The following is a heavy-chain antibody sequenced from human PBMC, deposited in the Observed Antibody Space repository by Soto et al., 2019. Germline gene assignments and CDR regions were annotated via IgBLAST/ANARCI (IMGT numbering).Heavy chain of an antibody. CDR1: GYIFTAYS. CDR3: AREENCSDGICYSEYFQR. V-gene: IGHV1-46*01. J-gene: IGHJ1*01. Sequence: QVQLVQSGAEVKKPGASVKVSCKASGYIFTAYSMHWVRQAPGQGLEWMGVVNPSGGSTNYAQKFQCRITMTRDTSTSTVYMDLSSLTSEDTDVYYCAREENCSDGICYSEYFQRWGQGTLVTVSS. CDR2: VNPSGGST. D-gene: IGHD2-15*01.